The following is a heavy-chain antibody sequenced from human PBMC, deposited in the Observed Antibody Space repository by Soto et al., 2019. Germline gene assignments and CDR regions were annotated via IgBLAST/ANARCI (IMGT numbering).Heavy chain of an antibody. D-gene: IGHD3-3*01. CDR2: ISASAATT. V-gene: IGHV3-23*01. CDR3: AKDAIWSGYSSFDY. CDR1: GFTFSSYA. J-gene: IGHJ4*02. Sequence: VGSLRLSCAPSGFTFSSYAMSWVRQAPGKGLEWVSAISASAATTYYADSVKGRFTISRDNSKNTLYLQMNSLRAEDTAVYYCAKDAIWSGYSSFDYCRQGTLVTVSS.